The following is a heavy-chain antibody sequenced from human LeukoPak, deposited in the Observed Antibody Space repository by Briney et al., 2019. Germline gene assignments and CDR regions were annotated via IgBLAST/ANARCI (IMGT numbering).Heavy chain of an antibody. D-gene: IGHD3-10*01. CDR2: ISAYNGNT. J-gene: IGHJ3*02. CDR1: GYTFTSYG. CDR3: ARDFLAGLLWFGELLDGALKHDAFDI. V-gene: IGHV1-18*01. Sequence: GASVKVSCKASGYTFTSYGISWVRQAPGQGLEWMGWISAYNGNTNYAQKLQGRVTMATDTSTSTAYMELRSLRSDDTAVYYCARDFLAGLLWFGELLDGALKHDAFDIWGQGTMVTVSS.